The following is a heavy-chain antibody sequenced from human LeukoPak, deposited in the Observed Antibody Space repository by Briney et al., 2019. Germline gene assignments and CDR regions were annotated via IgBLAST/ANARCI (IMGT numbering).Heavy chain of an antibody. CDR3: ARVGPSAIDDSSGYYYYYYGMDV. V-gene: IGHV3-30*04. Sequence: PGGSLRLSCAASGFTFSSSAMHWVRQAPGKGLEWVTVISYEGSNKFYADSVKGRFTISRDNSKNTLYLQMNSLGAEDTAVYYCARVGPSAIDDSSGYYYYYYGMDVWGQGTTVTVSS. D-gene: IGHD3-22*01. CDR1: GFTFSSSA. J-gene: IGHJ6*02. CDR2: ISYEGSNK.